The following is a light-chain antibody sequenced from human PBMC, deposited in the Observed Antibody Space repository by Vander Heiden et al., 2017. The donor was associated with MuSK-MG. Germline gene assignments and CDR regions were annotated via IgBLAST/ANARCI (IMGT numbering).Light chain of an antibody. CDR2: DAS. J-gene: IGKJ4*01. CDR1: QDISNY. CDR3: QQDYNLQT. Sequence: DIQMTQSPSSLSASVGDRVTITCQASQDISNYLNWYQQKPGKAPKLLIYDASNLETGVPSRSSGSGSGTDFTFTISSLQPEDIATYYCQQDYNLQTFGGGTKVEIK. V-gene: IGKV1-33*01.